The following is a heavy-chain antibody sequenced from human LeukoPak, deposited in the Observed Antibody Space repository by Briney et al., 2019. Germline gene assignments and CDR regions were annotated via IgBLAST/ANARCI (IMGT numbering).Heavy chain of an antibody. Sequence: SETLSLTCTVSGGSISSSSYYWGWIRQPPGKGLEWIGSIYYSGSTYYNPSLKSRVTISVDTSKNQFSLKLSSVTAADTAVYYCASWRVGAGGFDYWGQGTLVTVSS. CDR2: IYYSGST. CDR3: ASWRVGAGGFDY. CDR1: GGSISSSSYY. V-gene: IGHV4-39*07. J-gene: IGHJ4*02. D-gene: IGHD1-26*01.